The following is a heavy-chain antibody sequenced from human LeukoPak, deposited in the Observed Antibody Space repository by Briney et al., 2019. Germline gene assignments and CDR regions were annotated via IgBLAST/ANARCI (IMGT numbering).Heavy chain of an antibody. D-gene: IGHD7-27*01. CDR3: ARLGVGAGDRRDAFDI. Sequence: SETLSLTCTVSGGSINSYYWSWIRQPPGKGLECIGYIHYTGSTNYNPSLKSRVTISVDTSKNQFSLSLISLTAADTAVYYCARLGVGAGDRRDAFDIWGQGAMVTVSS. V-gene: IGHV4-59*08. CDR2: IHYTGST. CDR1: GGSINSYY. J-gene: IGHJ3*02.